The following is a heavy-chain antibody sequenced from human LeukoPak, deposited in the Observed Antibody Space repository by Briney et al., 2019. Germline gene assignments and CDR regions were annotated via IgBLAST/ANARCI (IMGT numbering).Heavy chain of an antibody. CDR3: ARVEYSGSPDY. J-gene: IGHJ4*02. CDR1: GFTFDDYG. D-gene: IGHD5-12*01. CDR2: IHWDGSST. V-gene: IGHV3-20*01. Sequence: GGSLRLSCAASGFTFDDYGMSWVRQGPGKGLEWVSSIHWDGSSTGYADSVKGRFTISRDNAKNSLYLQMNSLRAEDTALYHCARVEYSGSPDYWGQGTLVTVSS.